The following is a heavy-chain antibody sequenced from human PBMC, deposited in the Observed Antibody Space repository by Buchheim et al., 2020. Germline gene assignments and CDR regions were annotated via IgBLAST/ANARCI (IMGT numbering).Heavy chain of an antibody. V-gene: IGHV3-7*01. Sequence: EVQVVESGGGLVQPGGSLRLSCAASGFTFSNYWITWVRQAPGKGLEWVANINKDGSEKNYVDSVKGRFTISRDNAKNSLNLQMNSLRAEDTAVYYCASSREGYYLVWGQGTL. CDR2: INKDGSEK. D-gene: IGHD2-15*01. J-gene: IGHJ4*02. CDR3: ASSREGYYLV. CDR1: GFTFSNYW.